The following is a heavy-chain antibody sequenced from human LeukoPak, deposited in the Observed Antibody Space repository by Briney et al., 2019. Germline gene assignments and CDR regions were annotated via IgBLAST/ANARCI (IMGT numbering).Heavy chain of an antibody. J-gene: IGHJ4*02. CDR3: TKAGIAVPATPDY. D-gene: IGHD6-19*01. V-gene: IGHV3-23*01. CDR1: GFTFSSYA. Sequence: GGFLRLSCAASGFTFSSYAMNWVRQAPGKGLEWVSVISSSGGSTYYADSVKGRFIISRDNSKNTLYLQMNSLRAEDTAVYYCTKAGIAVPATPDYWGQGTLVTVSS. CDR2: ISSSGGST.